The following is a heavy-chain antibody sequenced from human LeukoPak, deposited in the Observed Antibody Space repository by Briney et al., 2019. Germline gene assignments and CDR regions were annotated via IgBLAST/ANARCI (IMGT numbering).Heavy chain of an antibody. V-gene: IGHV1-69*13. CDR1: GGTFSSYA. D-gene: IGHD6-13*01. CDR3: ARPGKSGYSRDFDY. Sequence: SVKVSCKASGGTFSSYAISWVRQAPGQGLEWMGGIIPIFGTANYAQKFQGRVTITADESTSTAYMELSSLRSEDTAVYYCARPGKSGYSRDFDYWGQGTLVTVSS. J-gene: IGHJ4*02. CDR2: IIPIFGTA.